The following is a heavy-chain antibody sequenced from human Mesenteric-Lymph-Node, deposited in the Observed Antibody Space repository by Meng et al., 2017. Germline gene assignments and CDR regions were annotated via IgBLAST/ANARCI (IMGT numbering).Heavy chain of an antibody. J-gene: IGHJ3*02. D-gene: IGHD3-3*01. Sequence: GGSLRLSCTASGFTFSHYWLTWIRQAPGKGLEWVANIKEDGSQKNYLDSVKGRFTISRDNAKNVLYLQMNSLRDDDTAVYYCTRDPGVRAFDIWGQGTMVTVSS. CDR2: IKEDGSQK. V-gene: IGHV3-7*01. CDR3: TRDPGVRAFDI. CDR1: GFTFSHYW.